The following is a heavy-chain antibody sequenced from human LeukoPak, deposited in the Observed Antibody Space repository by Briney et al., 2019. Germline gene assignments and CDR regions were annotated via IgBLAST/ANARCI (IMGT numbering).Heavy chain of an antibody. CDR1: GGSFSGYY. J-gene: IGHJ1*01. V-gene: IGHV4-34*01. CDR3: ARPGAAIGKGYFQH. D-gene: IGHD2-2*02. CDR2: INHSGST. Sequence: SETLSLTCAVYGGSFSGYYWSWIRQPPGKGLEWIGEINHSGSTNYNPSLKSRVTISVDTSKNPFSLKLSSVTAADTAVYYCARPGAAIGKGYFQHWGQGTLVTVSS.